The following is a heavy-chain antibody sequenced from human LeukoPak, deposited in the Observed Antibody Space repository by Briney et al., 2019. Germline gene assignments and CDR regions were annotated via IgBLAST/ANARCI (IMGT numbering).Heavy chain of an antibody. D-gene: IGHD6-19*01. V-gene: IGHV4-4*02. Sequence: SGTLSLTCAVSGGSISSSNWWTWVRQPPGKGLEWIGEIYHSGSTNYNPSLKSRVTISVDTSKNQFSLKLSSVTAADTAVYYCATDRSSGWYWFDPWGQGTLVTVSS. CDR3: ATDRSSGWYWFDP. CDR1: GGSISSSNW. J-gene: IGHJ5*02. CDR2: IYHSGST.